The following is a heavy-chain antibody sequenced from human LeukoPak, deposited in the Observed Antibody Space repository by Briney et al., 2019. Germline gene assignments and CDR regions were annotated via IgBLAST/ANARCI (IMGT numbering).Heavy chain of an antibody. CDR3: ARWGTYYYDSSGYYGY. V-gene: IGHV3-11*01. CDR2: ISSSGSTI. D-gene: IGHD3-22*01. J-gene: IGHJ4*02. CDR1: GFTFSDYY. Sequence: PGGSLRLSSAASGFTFSDYYMSWIRQAPGKGLEWVSYISSSGSTIYYADSVNGRFTISRDNAKNSLYLQMNSLRAEDTAVYYCARWGTYYYDSSGYYGYWGQGTLVSVSS.